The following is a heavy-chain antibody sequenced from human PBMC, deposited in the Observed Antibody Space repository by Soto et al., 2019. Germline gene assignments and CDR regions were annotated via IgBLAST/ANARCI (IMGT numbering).Heavy chain of an antibody. CDR1: GFTFNNYG. D-gene: IGHD6-13*01. J-gene: IGHJ6*04. CDR2: IWNDGNGY. V-gene: IGHV3-33*01. CDR3: ARRQISPPTRRAASATGGMDV. Sequence: GGSLRLSCAASGFTFNNYGMHWVRQAPGKGLEWVAVIWNDGNGYHYANSVKGRFSISRDNSKNTLYLQMSSLRVEDTAVYYCARRQISPPTRRAASATGGMDVWGKGTTVTVSS.